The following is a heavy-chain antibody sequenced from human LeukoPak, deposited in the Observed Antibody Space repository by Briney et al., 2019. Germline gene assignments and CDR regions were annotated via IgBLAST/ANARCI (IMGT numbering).Heavy chain of an antibody. CDR1: GGSFSGYY. D-gene: IGHD6-13*01. CDR3: TRGGPATAAGSPIRYYYYGRR. J-gene: IGHJ6*02. Sequence: ASETLSLTCAVYGGSFSGYYWSWIRHPPGKGLEWIGEINHSGSTNYNPSLKSRATISVDTSKNQFSLKLSSVAAADPAVYYCTRGGPATAAGSPIRYYYYGRRLGPRDHGHRLL. V-gene: IGHV4-34*01. CDR2: INHSGST.